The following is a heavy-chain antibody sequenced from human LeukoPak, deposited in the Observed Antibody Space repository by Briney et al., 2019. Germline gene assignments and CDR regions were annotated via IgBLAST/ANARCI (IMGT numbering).Heavy chain of an antibody. Sequence: ASVKVSCKASGGTFSSYTISWVRQAPGQGLEWMGRIIPILGIANYAQKFQGRVTITADKSTSTAYMELSSLRSEDTAVYYRARAYGSGIFQHWGQGTLVTVSS. V-gene: IGHV1-69*02. D-gene: IGHD3-10*01. J-gene: IGHJ1*01. CDR2: IIPILGIA. CDR1: GGTFSSYT. CDR3: ARAYGSGIFQH.